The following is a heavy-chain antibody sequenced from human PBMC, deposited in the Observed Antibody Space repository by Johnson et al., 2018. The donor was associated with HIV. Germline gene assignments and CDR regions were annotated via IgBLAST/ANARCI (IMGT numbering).Heavy chain of an antibody. CDR3: ARDVPYYYDSSGYLVPDAFDI. V-gene: IGHV3-11*01. Sequence: QMQLVESGGGLVKPGGSLRLSCAASGFTFSDYYMSWIRQAPGKGLEWVSYISSSGSTIYYADSVKGRFTISRDNSKNTLYLQMNSLRAEDTAVYYCARDVPYYYDSSGYLVPDAFDIWGQGTMVTVSS. J-gene: IGHJ3*02. D-gene: IGHD3-22*01. CDR2: ISSSGSTI. CDR1: GFTFSDYY.